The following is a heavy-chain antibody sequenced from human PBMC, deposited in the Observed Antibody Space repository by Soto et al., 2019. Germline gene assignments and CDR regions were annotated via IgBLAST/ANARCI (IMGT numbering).Heavy chain of an antibody. Sequence: GGSLRLSCAASGFTFSDYYMSWIRQAPGKGLEWVSYISSSGSTIYYADSVKGRFTISRDNAKNTLYPQMNSLRAEDTAVYYYARIMVRRVIIKSNPIDFWGQGTMVTVSS. CDR2: ISSSGSTI. CDR1: GFTFSDYY. D-gene: IGHD3-10*01. J-gene: IGHJ4*02. V-gene: IGHV3-11*01. CDR3: ARIMVRRVIIKSNPIDF.